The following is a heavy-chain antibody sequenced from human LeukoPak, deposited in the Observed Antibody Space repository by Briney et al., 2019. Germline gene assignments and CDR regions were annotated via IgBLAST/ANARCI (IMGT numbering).Heavy chain of an antibody. V-gene: IGHV4-61*01. J-gene: IGHJ4*02. Sequence: PSETLSLTCTVSGGSVSSGSYYWSWIRQPPGKGLEWIGYIYYSGSTNYNPSLKSRVTISVDMSKNQFSLKLSSVTAADTAVYYCARDPYPISGALFDYWGQGTLVTVSS. CDR2: IYYSGST. CDR3: ARDPYPISGALFDY. CDR1: GGSVSSGSYY. D-gene: IGHD2-8*01.